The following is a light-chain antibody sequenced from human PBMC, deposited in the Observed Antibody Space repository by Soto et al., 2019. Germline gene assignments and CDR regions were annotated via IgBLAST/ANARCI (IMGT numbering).Light chain of an antibody. CDR1: SSDIGGYNC. CDR2: AVS. Sequence: QSALTQPASVSGSPGQSITISCTGTSSDIGGYNCVSWYQQHPGKAPKLMIYAVSDRPSGVSHRFSASKSGNTASLTISGLQAEDEADYYCSSFTSSTAPVVFGGGTKLTVL. V-gene: IGLV2-14*03. J-gene: IGLJ2*01. CDR3: SSFTSSTAPVV.